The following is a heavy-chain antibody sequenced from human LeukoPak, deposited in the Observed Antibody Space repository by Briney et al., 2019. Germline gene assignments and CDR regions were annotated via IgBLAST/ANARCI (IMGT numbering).Heavy chain of an antibody. CDR1: GFTLSSYN. V-gene: IGHV3-21*04. Sequence: PGGSLRLSCAASGFTLSSYNMNWVRQAPGKGLEWVSFISSSSTNIYYADSVKGRFTISRDNAKNSLYLQMNSLRAEDTAVYYCAREEYSSGWPDYWGQGTLVTVSS. J-gene: IGHJ4*02. D-gene: IGHD6-19*01. CDR2: ISSSSTNI. CDR3: AREEYSSGWPDY.